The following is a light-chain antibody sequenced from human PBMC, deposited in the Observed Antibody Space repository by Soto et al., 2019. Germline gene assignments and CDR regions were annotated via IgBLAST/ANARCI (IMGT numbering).Light chain of an antibody. CDR1: QGVSSN. Sequence: EVVMTQSPATLSVSPGDTATLSCRASQGVSSNLAWYQQKSGQAPRLLIYGASTRATGVPARFSGSGSGTEFTLTISRLQSEDFAVYYCQQYYNWRPRLGQGTKV. CDR3: QQYYNWRPR. CDR2: GAS. J-gene: IGKJ1*01. V-gene: IGKV3-15*01.